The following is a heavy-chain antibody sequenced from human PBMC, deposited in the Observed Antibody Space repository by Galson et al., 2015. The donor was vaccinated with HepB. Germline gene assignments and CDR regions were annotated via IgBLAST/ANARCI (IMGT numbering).Heavy chain of an antibody. CDR1: GFTVSSNY. Sequence: SLRLSCAASGFTVSSNYMTWVRQAPGKGLEWVSVIYSGGSTYYADSVKGRFTISRDNSKNTLYLQMNSLRAEDTAVYYCASRFPMLSANTGLSWGQGTLVTVSS. J-gene: IGHJ5*02. CDR2: IYSGGST. CDR3: ASRFPMLSANTGLS. D-gene: IGHD2-8*01. V-gene: IGHV3-66*01.